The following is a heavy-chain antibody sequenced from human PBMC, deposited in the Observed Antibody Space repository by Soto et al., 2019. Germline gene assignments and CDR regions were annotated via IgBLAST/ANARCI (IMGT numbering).Heavy chain of an antibody. D-gene: IGHD5-12*01. Sequence: GGSLRLSCAASVFTFISYSMNWVRQAPGKGLEWVSSISSSSSYIDYADSVKGRFTISRDNAKNSLYLQMNSLRAEDTAVYYCARKIVATSRGDWFDPWGQGTLVTVSS. V-gene: IGHV3-21*01. J-gene: IGHJ5*02. CDR2: ISSSSSYI. CDR1: VFTFISYS. CDR3: ARKIVATSRGDWFDP.